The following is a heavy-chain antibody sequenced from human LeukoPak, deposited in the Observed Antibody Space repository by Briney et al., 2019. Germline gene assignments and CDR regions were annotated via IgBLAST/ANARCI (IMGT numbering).Heavy chain of an antibody. CDR1: GGSISSYY. Sequence: SETLSLTCTVSGGSISSYYWSWIRQPPGKGLEWIGYIYYSGSTNYNPPLKSRVTISVDTSKNQFSLKLSSVTAADTAVYYCARHPRIPLAFDIWGQGTMVTVSS. D-gene: IGHD2-2*02. V-gene: IGHV4-59*08. CDR2: IYYSGST. J-gene: IGHJ3*02. CDR3: ARHPRIPLAFDI.